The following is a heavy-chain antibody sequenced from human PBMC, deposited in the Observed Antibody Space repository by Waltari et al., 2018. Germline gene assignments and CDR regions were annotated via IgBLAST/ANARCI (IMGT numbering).Heavy chain of an antibody. J-gene: IGHJ4*02. CDR1: GFTFCRSA. V-gene: IGHV3-23*01. CDR3: AKGANPQHPYHFEN. Sequence: EVQLLESGGGLVQPGGSLRLSCAASGFTFCRSARSWVRQAPGKVMEWVSGIRGSGDRTDDADSVKGRFTISRDNSKNTLSLQMNSLRVEDTAIYYCAKGANPQHPYHFENWGQGTLVTVSS. CDR2: IRGSGDRT.